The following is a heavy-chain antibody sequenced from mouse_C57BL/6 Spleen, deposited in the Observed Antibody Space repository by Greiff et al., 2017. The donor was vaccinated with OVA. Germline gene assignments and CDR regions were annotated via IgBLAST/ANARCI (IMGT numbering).Heavy chain of an antibody. D-gene: IGHD3-2*02. Sequence: VQGVESGAELMKPGASVKLSCKATGYTFTGYWIEWVKQRPGHGLEWIGEILPGSGSTNYNEKFKGKATFTADTSSNPAYMQLSSLTTEDSAIYDCARGGAAQATRFAYWGQGTLVTVSA. J-gene: IGHJ3*01. CDR1: GYTFTGYW. CDR3: ARGGAAQATRFAY. CDR2: ILPGSGST. V-gene: IGHV1-9*01.